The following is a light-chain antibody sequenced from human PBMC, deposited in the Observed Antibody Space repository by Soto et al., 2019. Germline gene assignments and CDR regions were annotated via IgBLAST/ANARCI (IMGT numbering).Light chain of an antibody. V-gene: IGLV2-8*01. CDR1: RDDVGGYNY. J-gene: IGLJ2*01. CDR3: SSYGGSNTYML. CDR2: DVY. Sequence: QAVVTQPPSASGSPGQSVTISCTGTRDDVGGYNYVSWYQEHPGKAPKLIIFDVYYRPSGVSNRFSASKSGNTASLTISGLQAEDEAAYYCSSYGGSNTYMLFGGGTKLTVL.